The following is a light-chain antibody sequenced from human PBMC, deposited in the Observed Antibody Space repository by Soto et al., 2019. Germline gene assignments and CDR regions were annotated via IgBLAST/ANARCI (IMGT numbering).Light chain of an antibody. V-gene: IGKV1-5*03. J-gene: IGKJ2*01. CDR1: QSIGSW. Sequence: DIQMTQSPSTLSASVGDRVTVTCRASQSIGSWLAWYQQKPGKAPKLLIYGASSLDSGVPSRFSGSGSGTEFTLIISSQQPDDFATYYWQHYKSFSDTFGQGTKLEIK. CDR2: GAS. CDR3: QHYKSFSDT.